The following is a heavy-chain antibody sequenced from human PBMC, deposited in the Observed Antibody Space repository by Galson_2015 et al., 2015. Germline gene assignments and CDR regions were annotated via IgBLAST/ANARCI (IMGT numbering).Heavy chain of an antibody. Sequence: CTVSGGSISSGDYYWSWIRQPPGKGLEWIGYIYYSGSTYYNPSLKSRVTISVDTSKNQFSLKLSSVTAADTAVYYCARGHSSLYYYYGMDVWGQGTTVTVSS. D-gene: IGHD6-6*01. CDR3: ARGHSSLYYYYGMDV. CDR1: GGSISSGDYY. J-gene: IGHJ6*02. CDR2: IYYSGST. V-gene: IGHV4-30-4*01.